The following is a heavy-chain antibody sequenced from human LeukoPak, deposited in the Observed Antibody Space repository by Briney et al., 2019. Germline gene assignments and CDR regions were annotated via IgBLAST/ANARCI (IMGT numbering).Heavy chain of an antibody. V-gene: IGHV3-23*01. CDR2: ISGSGGRT. D-gene: IGHD3-9*01. Sequence: GGTLRLSCAASGFTFSSYGMSWVRQAPGKGREWVSAISGSGGRTYYADSVKGRFTISRDNSKNTLYLQMNSLRAEDTAVYYCARGAVHYDILTGSSIPPGGGDYWGQGTLVTVSS. J-gene: IGHJ4*02. CDR3: ARGAVHYDILTGSSIPPGGGDY. CDR1: GFTFSSYG.